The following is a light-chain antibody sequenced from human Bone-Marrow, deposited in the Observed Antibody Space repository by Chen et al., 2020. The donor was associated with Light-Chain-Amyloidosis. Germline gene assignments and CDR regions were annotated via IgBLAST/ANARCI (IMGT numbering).Light chain of an antibody. CDR3: QSADSSGTYEVI. J-gene: IGLJ2*01. Sequence: SYALQQPPSVSASPVQTPRTNCSGDDLPTKYAYWCQEKPVQAPVLVIHRDTERPSGISERFSGSSSGTTATLTISGVQAEDEADYHCQSADSSGTYEVIFGGGTKLTVL. V-gene: IGLV3-25*03. CDR2: RDT. CDR1: DLPTKY.